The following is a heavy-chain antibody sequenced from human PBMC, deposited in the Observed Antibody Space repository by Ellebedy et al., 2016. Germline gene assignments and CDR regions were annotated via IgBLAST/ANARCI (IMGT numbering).Heavy chain of an antibody. CDR1: GFTFSSYG. Sequence: GESLKISXAASGFTFSSYGMHWVRQAPGKGLEWVAVISYDGSNKYYADSVKGRFTISRDNSKNTLYLQMNSLRAEDTAVYYCAKDGALGGDYYFDYWGQGTLVTVSS. V-gene: IGHV3-30*18. CDR2: ISYDGSNK. CDR3: AKDGALGGDYYFDY. J-gene: IGHJ4*02. D-gene: IGHD2-21*01.